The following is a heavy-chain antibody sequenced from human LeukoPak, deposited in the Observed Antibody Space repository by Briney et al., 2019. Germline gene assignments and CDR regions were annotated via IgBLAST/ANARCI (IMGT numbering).Heavy chain of an antibody. V-gene: IGHV4-59*11. CDR1: GGSISSHY. Sequence: SETLSLTCTVSGGSISSHYWSWIRQPPGKGLEWIGYIYYSGSTNYNPSLKSRVTISVDTSKNQFSLKLSSVTAADTAVYYCARDNVVVVPAATYNWFDPWAREPWSPSPQ. J-gene: IGHJ5*02. D-gene: IGHD2-2*01. CDR3: ARDNVVVVPAATYNWFDP. CDR2: IYYSGST.